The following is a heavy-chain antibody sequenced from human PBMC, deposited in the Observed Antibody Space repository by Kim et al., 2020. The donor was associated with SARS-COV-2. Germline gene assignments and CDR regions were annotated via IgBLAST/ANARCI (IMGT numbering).Heavy chain of an antibody. J-gene: IGHJ5*02. V-gene: IGHV3-74*01. Sequence: KSGGGSKSYADSGKGRITIPRDDAKNTLYLQRNSLRAEDTAVYYCATAYSPWGQGTLVTVSS. D-gene: IGHD2-21*01. CDR2: KSGGGSK. CDR3: ATAYSP.